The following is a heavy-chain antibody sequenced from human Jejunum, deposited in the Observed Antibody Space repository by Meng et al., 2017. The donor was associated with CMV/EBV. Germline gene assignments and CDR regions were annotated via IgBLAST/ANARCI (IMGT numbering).Heavy chain of an antibody. CDR2: IPYDGNNE. V-gene: IGHV3-30*04. D-gene: IGHD6-13*01. Sequence: SGLTFSSYAMHWVGRAQGKGLEWVAVIPYDGNNEHYADSVRGRFSISRDNSKNTLYLQLNSLRVDDTGVYYCARGTGSGSWLIDSWGQGTLVTVSS. J-gene: IGHJ4*02. CDR3: ARGTGSGSWLIDS. CDR1: GLTFSSYA.